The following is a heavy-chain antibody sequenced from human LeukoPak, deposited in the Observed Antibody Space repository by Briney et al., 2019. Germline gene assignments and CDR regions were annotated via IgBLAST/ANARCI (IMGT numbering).Heavy chain of an antibody. J-gene: IGHJ4*02. CDR1: GYNFTSYW. CDR2: IYTGDSDT. D-gene: IGHD6-19*01. Sequence: PGESLKISCKGSGYNFTSYWIGWVRQMPGKGLEWMGIIYTGDSDTRYSPSFQGQVTISADKSISTAYLQWSSLKASDTAMYYCAASPPGYSSGWYYFDYWGQGTLVTVSS. V-gene: IGHV5-51*01. CDR3: AASPPGYSSGWYYFDY.